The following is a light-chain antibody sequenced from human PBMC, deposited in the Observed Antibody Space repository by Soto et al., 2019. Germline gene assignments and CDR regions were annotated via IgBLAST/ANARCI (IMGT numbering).Light chain of an antibody. CDR3: AAWDDSLNGPDVV. V-gene: IGLV1-44*01. Sequence: QSVLTQPPSASGTPGQRVTISCSGSSSNIGSNTVNWYQQLPGTAPKLLIYNNNQRPSGVPDRFSGSKSGTSASLAISGLQSDDEADYYCAAWDDSLNGPDVVFGGGTKLTVL. CDR2: NNN. J-gene: IGLJ2*01. CDR1: SSNIGSNT.